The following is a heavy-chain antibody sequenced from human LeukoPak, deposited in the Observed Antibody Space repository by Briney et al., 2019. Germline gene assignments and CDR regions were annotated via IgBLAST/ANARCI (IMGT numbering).Heavy chain of an antibody. CDR3: ARDQSMVMDV. J-gene: IGHJ6*02. Sequence: GGSLRPSCVASGFPFNTYAMTWVRQAPGQGLEWVALISYHGSNTYYADSVKGRFTISRDNSKNTLYLQMNSLRAEDTAVYYCARDQSMVMDVWGQGTTVTVSS. CDR1: GFPFNTYA. V-gene: IGHV3-30-3*01. CDR2: ISYHGSNT. D-gene: IGHD3-10*01.